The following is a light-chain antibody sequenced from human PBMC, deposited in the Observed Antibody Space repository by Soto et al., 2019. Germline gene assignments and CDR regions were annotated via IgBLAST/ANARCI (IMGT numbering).Light chain of an antibody. Sequence: DIQMTQSPSTLSASVGYRFTITCRASQSISSWLAWYQQKPGKAPKLLIYDASSLESGVPSRFSGSGSGTEFTLTISSLQPDDFATYYCQQYNSYSPTFGQGTKVDI. CDR2: DAS. V-gene: IGKV1-5*01. J-gene: IGKJ1*01. CDR1: QSISSW. CDR3: QQYNSYSPT.